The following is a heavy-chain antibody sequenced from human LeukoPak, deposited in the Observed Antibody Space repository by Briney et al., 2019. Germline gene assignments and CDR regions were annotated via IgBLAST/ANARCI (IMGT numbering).Heavy chain of an antibody. D-gene: IGHD1-1*01. Sequence: GGSLRLSCAASGFTFRNYAMSWVRQAPGKGLEWVSTINSSGVDTDYADSVKGRFTISRDNAKSTLYLQINSLRAEDTAVYYCARGTDNHYFDYWGQGTLVTVSS. CDR2: INSSGVDT. V-gene: IGHV3-23*01. J-gene: IGHJ4*02. CDR3: ARGTDNHYFDY. CDR1: GFTFRNYA.